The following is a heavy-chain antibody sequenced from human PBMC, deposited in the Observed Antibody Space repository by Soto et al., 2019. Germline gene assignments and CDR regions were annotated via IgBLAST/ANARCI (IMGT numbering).Heavy chain of an antibody. CDR2: ISAYNGNT. CDR3: AREYDFWSGYSVLYYGMDV. V-gene: IGHV1-18*01. Sequence: QVQLVQSGAEVKKPGASVKVSCKASGYTFTSYGISWVRQAPGQGLEWMGWISAYNGNTNYAQKLQGRVTMTTDTSTSGASXELRSLRSDDTAVYYCAREYDFWSGYSVLYYGMDVWGQGTTVTVSS. D-gene: IGHD3-3*01. J-gene: IGHJ6*02. CDR1: GYTFTSYG.